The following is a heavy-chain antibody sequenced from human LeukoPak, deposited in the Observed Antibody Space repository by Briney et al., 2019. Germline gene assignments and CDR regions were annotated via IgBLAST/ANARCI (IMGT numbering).Heavy chain of an antibody. Sequence: PGGSLRLSCAASGFTFSSYTMSWVRQAPGKGLEWVSTVSGSGSSTFYADSVKGRFTISRDNAKNTLYLQMNSLRAEDTAVYYCVRGYTYGLDNWGQGTLVTVSS. CDR3: VRGYTYGLDN. CDR1: GFTFSSYT. V-gene: IGHV3-23*01. J-gene: IGHJ4*02. CDR2: VSGSGSST. D-gene: IGHD5-18*01.